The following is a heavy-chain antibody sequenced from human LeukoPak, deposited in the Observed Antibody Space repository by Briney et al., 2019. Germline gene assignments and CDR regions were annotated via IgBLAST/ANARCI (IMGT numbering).Heavy chain of an antibody. D-gene: IGHD3-22*01. CDR2: INHSGST. CDR3: ARVHTYYYDSSGYYSGCYFDY. J-gene: IGHJ4*02. V-gene: IGHV4-34*01. CDR1: GGSFSGYY. Sequence: SETLSLTCAVYGGSFSGYYWSWIRQPPGKGLEWIGKINHSGSTNYNPSLKSRVTISVDTSKNQFSLKLSSVTAEDTAVYYCARVHTYYYDSSGYYSGCYFDYWGQGTLVTVSS.